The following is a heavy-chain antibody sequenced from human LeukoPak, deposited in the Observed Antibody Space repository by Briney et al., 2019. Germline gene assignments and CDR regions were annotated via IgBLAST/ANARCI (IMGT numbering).Heavy chain of an antibody. Sequence: GGTLRLSCAASGFTFSSFGRYWVRQAPGKGLEWLSYISNSSGTKYYAYSVEGRFTISRDNAKNSLSLQVNSLRDEDTAVYYCARDHCTGGVSYYYSDYWGQGTLVAVSS. CDR3: ARDHCTGGVSYYYSDY. V-gene: IGHV3-48*02. J-gene: IGHJ4*02. CDR1: GFTFSSFG. D-gene: IGHD2-8*02. CDR2: ISNSSGTK.